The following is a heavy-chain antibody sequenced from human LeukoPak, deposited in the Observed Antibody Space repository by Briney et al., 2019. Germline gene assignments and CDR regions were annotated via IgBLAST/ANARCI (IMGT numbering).Heavy chain of an antibody. CDR3: VRDHYYSFDY. D-gene: IGHD2/OR15-2a*01. CDR2: ISYDGSNK. Sequence: GGSLRLSCAASGFTFSSYGMHWVRQAPGKGLEWVAVISYDGSNKYYADSVKGRFTISRDNSKSTLYLQMNSLRDEDTAVYYCVRDHYYSFDYWGQGTLVTVSS. V-gene: IGHV3-30*03. J-gene: IGHJ4*02. CDR1: GFTFSSYG.